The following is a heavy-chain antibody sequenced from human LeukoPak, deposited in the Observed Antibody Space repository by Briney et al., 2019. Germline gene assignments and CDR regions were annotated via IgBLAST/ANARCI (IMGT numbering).Heavy chain of an antibody. J-gene: IGHJ4*02. Sequence: GGSLRLSCAASGFTFSSFGMHWVRQAPGKGLEWVSVIYSGGSTYYADSVKGRFTISRDNSKNTLYLQMNSLRAEDTAVYYCAKGRSLPTDYWGQGTLVTVSS. V-gene: IGHV3-NL1*01. CDR2: IYSGGST. CDR1: GFTFSSFG. CDR3: AKGRSLPTDY.